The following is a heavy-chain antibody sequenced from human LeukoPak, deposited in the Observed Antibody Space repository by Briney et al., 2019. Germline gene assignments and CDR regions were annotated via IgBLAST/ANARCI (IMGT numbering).Heavy chain of an antibody. J-gene: IGHJ6*03. CDR3: ARGGLDFWSDLLRDYYYYYMDV. V-gene: IGHV3-21*05. CDR2: ISSSSSYI. Sequence: GGSLRLSCAASGFTFSSYSMNWVRQAPGKGLEWVSYISSSSSYIYYADSVKGRFTISRDNAKNSLYLQMNSLRAEDTAVYYCARGGLDFWSDLLRDYYYYYMDVWGKGTTVTVSS. D-gene: IGHD3-3*01. CDR1: GFTFSSYS.